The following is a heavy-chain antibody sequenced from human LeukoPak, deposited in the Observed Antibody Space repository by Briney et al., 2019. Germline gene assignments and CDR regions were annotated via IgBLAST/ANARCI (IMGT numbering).Heavy chain of an antibody. Sequence: GESLKISCKGSGYSFTSYWIGWVRQMPGKGLEWMGIIYPGDSDTRYSPSFQGLVTISADKSISTAYLQWSSLKASDTAMYYCARRPGYCSSTSCYQDAFDIWGQGTMVTVSS. CDR3: ARRPGYCSSTSCYQDAFDI. CDR2: IYPGDSDT. CDR1: GYSFTSYW. D-gene: IGHD2-2*01. V-gene: IGHV5-51*01. J-gene: IGHJ3*02.